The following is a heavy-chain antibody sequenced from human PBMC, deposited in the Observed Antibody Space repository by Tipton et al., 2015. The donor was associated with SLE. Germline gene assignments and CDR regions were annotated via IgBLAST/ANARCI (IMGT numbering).Heavy chain of an antibody. CDR2: ISGSGGST. Sequence: SLRLSCAASGFTFSNYAMSWVRQAPGKGLEWVSAISGSGGSTYYADSVKGRFTISRDNSKNTLYLQIHSLSAEDTAVYYCAKEGGYCSAGVCRDFDYWGQGTLVTVSS. V-gene: IGHV3-23*01. CDR1: GFTFSNYA. CDR3: AKEGGYCSAGVCRDFDY. J-gene: IGHJ4*02. D-gene: IGHD2-8*02.